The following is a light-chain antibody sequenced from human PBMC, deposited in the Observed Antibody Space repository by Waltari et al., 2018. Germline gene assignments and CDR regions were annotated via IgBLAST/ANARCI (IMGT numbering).Light chain of an antibody. V-gene: IGLV2-18*01. J-gene: IGLJ2*01. CDR2: EVS. Sequence: QSALTQPPSVSGSPGHSVPISCTGTSSYVGSYNRVSWYQQPPGTAPKLMIYEVSNRPSGVPDRFSGSKSDNTASLTISGLQAEDEADYYCSLYTSSSTVFGGGTKLTVL. CDR1: SSYVGSYNR. CDR3: SLYTSSSTV.